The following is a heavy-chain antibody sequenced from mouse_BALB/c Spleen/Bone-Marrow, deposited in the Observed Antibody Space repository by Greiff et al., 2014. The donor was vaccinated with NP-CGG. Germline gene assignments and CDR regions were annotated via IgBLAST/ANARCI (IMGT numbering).Heavy chain of an antibody. CDR3: ARHDGYFGAVDY. D-gene: IGHD2-3*01. CDR1: GFSLISYG. CDR2: IWSDGST. V-gene: IGHV2-6-1*01. J-gene: IGHJ4*01. Sequence: VQLQQSGPGLVAPSQSLSTTCTISGFSLISYGVHWVRQPPGKGLEWLVVIWSDGSTTYNSALKSRLSISKDNSKSQVFLKMNSLLTDDTAIYYCARHDGYFGAVDYWGQGTSVTVSS.